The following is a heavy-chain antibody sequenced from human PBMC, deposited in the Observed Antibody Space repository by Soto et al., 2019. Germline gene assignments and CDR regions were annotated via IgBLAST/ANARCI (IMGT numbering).Heavy chain of an antibody. CDR3: AKGLLAIVGTTLPRDAFNI. D-gene: IGHD1-26*01. V-gene: IGHV3-30*18. CDR1: GFSFTTYV. CDR2: ISHDGSYK. J-gene: IGHJ3*02. Sequence: QVQLVESGGGVVQLGRSLRLSCAASGFSFTTYVLHWARQPPGKGLEWVAVISHDGSYKYYGDAVKGRFTISRDTSKNAVYLEMNSLRPEDTAVYYCAKGLLAIVGTTLPRDAFNIWGQGTMVTVSS.